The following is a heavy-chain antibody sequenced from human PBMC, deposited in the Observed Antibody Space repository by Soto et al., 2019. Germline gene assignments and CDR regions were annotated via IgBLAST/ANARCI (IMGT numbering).Heavy chain of an antibody. V-gene: IGHV4-39*01. CDR1: GCSISSYGHY. D-gene: IGHD6-19*01. CDR3: ASRTSRLATHYGLDV. Sequence: XETLSLTCTVSGCSISSYGHYWGWIRQPPGKGLEWIGSVYYSGSTYYNPSLKSRVTISVDTSKKQFSLNLSSVTAADTAVYYCASRTSRLATHYGLDVWGKGTTVTVSS. J-gene: IGHJ6*04. CDR2: VYYSGST.